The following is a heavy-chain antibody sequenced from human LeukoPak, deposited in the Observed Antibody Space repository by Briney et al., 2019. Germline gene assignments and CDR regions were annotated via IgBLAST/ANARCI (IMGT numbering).Heavy chain of an antibody. Sequence: GGSLRLSCTASGFTFSTYAITWVRQAPGKGLEWISSMSSGSSYIYYADSVRGRFTIARDNTKKSLFLVMNNLRTDDTAIYSCARDLPTGASRVFVVQWGQGTQVTVSS. D-gene: IGHD3-3*01. CDR1: GFTFSTYA. CDR2: MSSGSSYI. CDR3: ARDLPTGASRVFVVQ. V-gene: IGHV3-21*01. J-gene: IGHJ4*02.